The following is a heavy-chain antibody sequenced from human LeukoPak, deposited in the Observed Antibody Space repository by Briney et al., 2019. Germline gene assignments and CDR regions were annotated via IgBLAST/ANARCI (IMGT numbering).Heavy chain of an antibody. CDR3: ARDHNLGYCSGGSCYLYAFDI. D-gene: IGHD2-15*01. Sequence: SQTLSLTCAISGDSVSSNSAAWNWIRQSPSRGLEWLGRTYYRSKWYNDYAVSVKSRITINPDTSKNQFSLQLNSVTPEDTAVYYCARDHNLGYCSGGSCYLYAFDIWAKGQWSPSLQ. J-gene: IGHJ3*02. CDR1: GDSVSSNSAA. V-gene: IGHV6-1*01. CDR2: TYYRSKWYN.